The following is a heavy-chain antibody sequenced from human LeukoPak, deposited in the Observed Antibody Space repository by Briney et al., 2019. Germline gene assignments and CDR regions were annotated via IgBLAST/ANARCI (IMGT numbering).Heavy chain of an antibody. J-gene: IGHJ4*02. D-gene: IGHD3-9*01. CDR1: GFTFSSYA. CDR2: ISYDGSNK. CDR3: AREPYDILTGYQYYFDY. V-gene: IGHV3-30*04. Sequence: PGGSLRLSCAASGFTFSSYAMHWVRQAPGKGLEWVAVISYDGSNKYYADSVKGRFTISRDNSKNTLYLQMNSLRAEDTAVYYCAREPYDILTGYQYYFDYWGQGTLVTVSS.